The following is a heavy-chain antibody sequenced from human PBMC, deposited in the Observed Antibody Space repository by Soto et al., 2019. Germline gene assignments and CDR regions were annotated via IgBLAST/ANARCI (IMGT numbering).Heavy chain of an antibody. D-gene: IGHD1-20*01. CDR3: ARDYAGITGTTLV. CDR1: GDSISSSAW. J-gene: IGHJ4*02. Sequence: QVQLQESGPGLVKPSGTLSLTCAVSGDSISSSAWWTWVRQPPGKGLEWIGEIHHSGGPNYNPSLKSRVTISIDKPKNQFSLKLSPVTAADTAVYYCARDYAGITGTTLVWGQGLLDNVSS. V-gene: IGHV4-4*02. CDR2: IHHSGGP.